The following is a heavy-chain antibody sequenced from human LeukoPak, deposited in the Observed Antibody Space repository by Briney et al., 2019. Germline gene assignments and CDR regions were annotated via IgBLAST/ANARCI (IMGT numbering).Heavy chain of an antibody. V-gene: IGHV3-23*01. CDR2: ISGSGGST. CDR3: AKDLIGGYFDY. D-gene: IGHD3-10*01. J-gene: IGHJ4*02. CDR1: GFAFSSYA. Sequence: GGSLTLSCAASGFAFSSYAMSWVRQAPGKGLEWVSAISGSGGSTYYADSVKGRFTISRDNSKNTLYLQMNSLRAEDTAVYYCAKDLIGGYFDYWGQGTLVTVSS.